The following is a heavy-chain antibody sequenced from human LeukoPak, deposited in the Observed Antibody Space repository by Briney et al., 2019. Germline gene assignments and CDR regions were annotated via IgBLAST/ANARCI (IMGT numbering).Heavy chain of an antibody. CDR3: ARDGDTVLTRGYYYYMDV. J-gene: IGHJ6*03. D-gene: IGHD4-23*01. CDR1: GFTFSTSS. CDR2: ISSSSFYI. Sequence: GGSLRLSCAASGFTFSTSSMHWVRQAPGKGLEWVSSISSSSFYIYYADSVKGRFTISRDNAKKSLYLQMNSLRAEDTAVYYCARDGDTVLTRGYYYYMDVWGKGTTVTVSS. V-gene: IGHV3-21*01.